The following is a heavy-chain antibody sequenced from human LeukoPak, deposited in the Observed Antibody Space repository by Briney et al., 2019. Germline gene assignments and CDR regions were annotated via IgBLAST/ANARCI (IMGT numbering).Heavy chain of an antibody. CDR3: AREISGTVTHDY. V-gene: IGHV3-30-3*01. CDR1: GFTFSSYA. J-gene: IGHJ4*02. Sequence: GGSLRLSCAASGFTFSSYAMHWVRQAPGKGLEWVAVISYDGSNKYYADSVKGRFTISRDNSKNTLYLQMNSLRAEDTAVYYCAREISGTVTHDYWGQGTLVTASS. D-gene: IGHD4-17*01. CDR2: ISYDGSNK.